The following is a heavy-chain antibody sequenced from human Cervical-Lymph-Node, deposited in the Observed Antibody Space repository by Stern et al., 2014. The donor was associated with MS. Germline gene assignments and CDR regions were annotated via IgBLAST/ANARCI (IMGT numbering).Heavy chain of an antibody. D-gene: IGHD3-22*01. Sequence: HVQLVQSGAEAKKSGSTVKVSCKSSGGTFSNYSISWVRQAPGQELKWMGGIIPIFGTAHYAKDFPARFPFTADASANTPYLDLSSLRSEDTAMFYCARSFRHYYDSSGYPDALDMWGQGTMVTVSS. CDR3: ARSFRHYYDSSGYPDALDM. V-gene: IGHV1-69*01. J-gene: IGHJ3*02. CDR2: IIPIFGTA. CDR1: GGTFSNYS.